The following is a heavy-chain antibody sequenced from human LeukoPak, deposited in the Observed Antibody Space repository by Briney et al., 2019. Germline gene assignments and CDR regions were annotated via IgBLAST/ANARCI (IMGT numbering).Heavy chain of an antibody. CDR1: GGSISSGGYY. J-gene: IGHJ4*02. D-gene: IGHD3-10*01. CDR2: IYHSGST. V-gene: IGHV4-30-2*01. CDR3: ARVTPGSGSYSRPPRYFDY. Sequence: NPSETLSLTCTVSGGSISSGGYYWSWIRQPPGKGLEWIGYIYHSGSTYYNPSLKSRVTISVDTSKNQFSLKLSSVTAADTAVYYCARVTPGSGSYSRPPRYFDYWGQGTLVTVSS.